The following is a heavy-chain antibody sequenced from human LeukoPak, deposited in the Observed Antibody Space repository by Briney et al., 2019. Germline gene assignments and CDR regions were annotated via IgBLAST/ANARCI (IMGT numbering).Heavy chain of an antibody. CDR3: ARAAYCGGDCWVDV. J-gene: IGHJ6*02. Sequence: SETLSLTCTVSGGSISSYYWSWIRQPAGKGLEWIGRIYANGSTNYNPSLKSRVTMSVDTSKNQFSLKLSSVTAADTAVYYCARAAYCGGDCWVDVWGQGTTVTVSS. D-gene: IGHD2-21*02. CDR2: IYANGST. CDR1: GGSISSYY. V-gene: IGHV4-4*07.